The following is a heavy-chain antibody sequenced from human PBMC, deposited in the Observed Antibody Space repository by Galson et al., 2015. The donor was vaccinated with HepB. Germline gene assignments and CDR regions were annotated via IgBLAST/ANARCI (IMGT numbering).Heavy chain of an antibody. J-gene: IGHJ6*02. CDR2: LYWDDDK. CDR3: AAGYYYYGMDV. CDR1: GFSLSTSGVG. V-gene: IGHV2-5*02. D-gene: IGHD6-13*01. Sequence: PALVKPTQTLTLTCTFSGFSLSTSGVGVGWIRQPPGKALEWLALLYWDDDKRYSLSLKSRLTITKDTSKNQVVLTMTNMDPVDTATYYCAAGYYYYGMDVWGQGTTVTVSS.